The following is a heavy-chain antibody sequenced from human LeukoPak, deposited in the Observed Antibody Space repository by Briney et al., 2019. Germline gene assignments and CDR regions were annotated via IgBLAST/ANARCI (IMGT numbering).Heavy chain of an antibody. V-gene: IGHV3-72*01. CDR2: IRNKANSYTT. Sequence: PGGSLRLSCAASGFTFSDHYMDWFRQAPGKGLGGVGRIRNKANSYTTEYAASVKGRFTVSRDNSKNSLYLQMNSLKTEDTAVYYCVGGAVYYFDCWGQGTLVTVSS. J-gene: IGHJ4*02. CDR3: VGGAVYYFDC. CDR1: GFTFSDHY.